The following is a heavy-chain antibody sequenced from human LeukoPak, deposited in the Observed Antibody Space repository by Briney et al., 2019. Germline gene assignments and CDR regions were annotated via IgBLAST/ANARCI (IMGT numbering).Heavy chain of an antibody. Sequence: SETLSLTCTVSGGSISSYYWSWIRQPPGKGLEWIGYIYYSGSTNYNPSLRSRVTISVDTSKNQFSLKLSSVTAADTAVYYCARRFRWELRDWGQGTLVTVSS. CDR1: GGSISSYY. J-gene: IGHJ4*02. V-gene: IGHV4-59*01. D-gene: IGHD1-26*01. CDR3: ARRFRWELRD. CDR2: IYYSGST.